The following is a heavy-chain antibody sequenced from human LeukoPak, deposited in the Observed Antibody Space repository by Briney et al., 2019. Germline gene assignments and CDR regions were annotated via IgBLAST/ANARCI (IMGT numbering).Heavy chain of an antibody. D-gene: IGHD1-14*01. V-gene: IGHV3-33*01. CDR1: GFTFGGYG. CDR2: IAYDGSRA. J-gene: IGHJ4*02. Sequence: GGSLRLSCAGSGFTFGGYGMHWFRQTPGKGLEWVAVIAYDGSRAFYVDSVKGRFTISRDNSKNTMSVQMDDLRAEDTAVYYCTRYNNAHFDYWGQGTLVTVSS. CDR3: TRYNNAHFDY.